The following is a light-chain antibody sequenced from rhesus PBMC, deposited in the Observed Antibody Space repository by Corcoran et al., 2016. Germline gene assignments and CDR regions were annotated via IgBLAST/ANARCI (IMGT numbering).Light chain of an antibody. CDR2: GAS. CDR3: LQRSNWAYS. CDR1: QNVSSS. Sequence: EIVMTQSPATLALSPGERATLSCWASQNVSSSLAWYQQKPGQAPRLLIYGASSRAPGIPARFSGSGSGTEVNRTISNRGPEDVGVYFCLQRSNWAYSFGQGSKLEI. V-gene: IGKV3-24*04. J-gene: IGKJ2*01.